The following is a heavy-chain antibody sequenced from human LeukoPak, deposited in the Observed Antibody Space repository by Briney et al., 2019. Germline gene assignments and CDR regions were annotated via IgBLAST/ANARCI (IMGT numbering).Heavy chain of an antibody. CDR2: IYYSGNT. CDR1: GGSLRSTTYY. V-gene: IGHV4-39*01. Sequence: SGALSLTCIVSGGSLRSTTYYWGCTRQPPGKGRECIGSIYYSGNTYYNPSLKSRLTISIDTSKNQFSLNLNSVTAADTAVYYCARHPRNFPYAFDIWGQGTMVTVSS. J-gene: IGHJ3*02. D-gene: IGHD1-1*01. CDR3: ARHPRNFPYAFDI.